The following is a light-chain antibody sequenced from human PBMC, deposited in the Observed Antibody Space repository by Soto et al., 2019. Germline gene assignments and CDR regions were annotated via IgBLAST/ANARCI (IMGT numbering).Light chain of an antibody. CDR3: NSYTSSSTLFV. V-gene: IGLV2-14*01. Sequence: QSVLTQPASVSGSPGQSITISCTGTSSDVGGYNYVSWFQQHPGKAPKLMISEVSNRPSGVSNRFSGSKSGNTASLTISGLQAEDEADYYCNSYTSSSTLFVFGTGTKVTVL. CDR1: SSDVGGYNY. CDR2: EVS. J-gene: IGLJ1*01.